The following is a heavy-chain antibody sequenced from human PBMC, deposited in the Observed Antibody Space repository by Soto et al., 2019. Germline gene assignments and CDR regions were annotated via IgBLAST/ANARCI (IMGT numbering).Heavy chain of an antibody. CDR1: GFTFSSYG. CDR2: ISGSGGST. CDR3: VKDIDRGTAGH. D-gene: IGHD1-1*01. V-gene: IGHV3-23*01. Sequence: GGSLRLSCAASGFTFSSYGMSWVRQAPGKGLEWVSGISGSGGSTYYADSVKGRFTISRDNSNNTLYLQMNSLRAEDTALYYCVKDIDRGTAGHWGQGALVTVSS. J-gene: IGHJ4*02.